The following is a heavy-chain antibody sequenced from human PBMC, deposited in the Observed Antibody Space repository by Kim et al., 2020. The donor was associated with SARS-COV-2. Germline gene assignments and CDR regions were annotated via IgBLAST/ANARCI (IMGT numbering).Heavy chain of an antibody. CDR3: ARGSSGSYPRAFDI. CDR2: INSDGSST. V-gene: IGHV3-74*01. D-gene: IGHD1-26*01. CDR1: GFTFSTYW. J-gene: IGHJ3*02. Sequence: GGSLRLSCAASGFTFSTYWMHWVRQAPGKGLVWVSRINSDGSSTTYADSERGRFTISRDNAKNTLYLQMNSLRVEDTAVYYCARGSSGSYPRAFDIWGQG.